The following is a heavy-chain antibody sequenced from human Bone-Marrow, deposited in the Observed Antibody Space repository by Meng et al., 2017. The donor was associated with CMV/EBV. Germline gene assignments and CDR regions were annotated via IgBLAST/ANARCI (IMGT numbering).Heavy chain of an antibody. V-gene: IGHV4-59*08. CDR2: IYYSGST. J-gene: IGHJ4*02. Sequence: ESLKISCTVSGGSISSYYWSWIRQPPGKGLEWIGYIYYSGSTNYNPSLKSRVTISVDTSKNQFSLKLSSVTAADTAVYFCARRTFIVGEPWDYWGLGTLVTVSS. D-gene: IGHD1-26*01. CDR1: GGSISSYY. CDR3: ARRTFIVGEPWDY.